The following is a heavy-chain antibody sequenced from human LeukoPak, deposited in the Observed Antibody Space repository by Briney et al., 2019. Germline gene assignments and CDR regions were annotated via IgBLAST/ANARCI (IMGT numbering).Heavy chain of an antibody. CDR1: VYTFTSYD. V-gene: IGHV1-8*03. J-gene: IGHJ4*02. CDR3: ARGVGSSWYFDY. CDR2: MNPNSGNT. Sequence: ASVKVSCKASVYTFTSYDINWVRQATGQGLEWMGWMNPNSGNTGYAQKFQGRVTITADESTSTAYMELSSLRSEDTAVYYCARGVGSSWYFDYWGQGTLVTVSS. D-gene: IGHD6-13*01.